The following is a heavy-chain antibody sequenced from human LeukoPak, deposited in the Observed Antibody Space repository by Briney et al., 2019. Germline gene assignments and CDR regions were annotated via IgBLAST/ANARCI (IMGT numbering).Heavy chain of an antibody. CDR1: GGTFGSYS. CDR2: IVPIFGTA. V-gene: IGHV1-69*13. J-gene: IGHJ5*02. Sequence: GASVKVSCKASGGTFGSYSISWVRQAPGQGLEWMGGIVPIFGTADYAQKFQGRVTITADESTSTAYMELSSLRSEDTAVYYCARDRAAAGLNNWFDPWGQGTRVTVSS. D-gene: IGHD6-13*01. CDR3: ARDRAAAGLNNWFDP.